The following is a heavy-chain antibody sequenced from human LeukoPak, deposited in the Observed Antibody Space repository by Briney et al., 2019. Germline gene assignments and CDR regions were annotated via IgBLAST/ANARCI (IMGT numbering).Heavy chain of an antibody. CDR3: AAGPYYDFWSGLGYMDV. J-gene: IGHJ6*03. CDR1: GFTFTSSA. Sequence: ASVKVSCKASGFTFTSSAMQWVRQARGQRLEWIRWIVVGSGNTNYAQKFQERVTITRDMSTSTAYMELSSLRSEDTAVYYCAAGPYYDFWSGLGYMDVWGKGTTVTVSS. D-gene: IGHD3-3*01. V-gene: IGHV1-58*02. CDR2: IVVGSGNT.